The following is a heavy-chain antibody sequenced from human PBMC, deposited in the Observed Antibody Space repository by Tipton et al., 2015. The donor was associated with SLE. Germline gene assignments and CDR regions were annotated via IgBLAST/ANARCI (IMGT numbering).Heavy chain of an antibody. V-gene: IGHV4-61*05. J-gene: IGHJ4*02. Sequence: TLSLTCSVSGASISSSNYYWVWIRQSPGKGLEWIGYIYYSGTTYYSPSLESRVTISVDTSKNQFSLKLRSVTAADTAVYYCARGRLWLHYRGQGTLVAVSS. CDR3: ARGRLWLHY. D-gene: IGHD5-18*01. CDR1: GASISSSNYY. CDR2: IYYSGTT.